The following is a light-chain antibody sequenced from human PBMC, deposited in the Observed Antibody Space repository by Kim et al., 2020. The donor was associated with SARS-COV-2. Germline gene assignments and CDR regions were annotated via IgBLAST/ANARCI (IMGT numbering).Light chain of an antibody. Sequence: SVSPGKTASITCSGDKLGDKYVSWYQQKSGQSPVLVMYQDIKRPSGIPERFSGSNSGNTATLTISETQTMDEADYYCQAWDSSTWVFGGGTQLTVL. CDR2: QDI. J-gene: IGLJ3*02. CDR3: QAWDSSTWV. V-gene: IGLV3-1*01. CDR1: KLGDKY.